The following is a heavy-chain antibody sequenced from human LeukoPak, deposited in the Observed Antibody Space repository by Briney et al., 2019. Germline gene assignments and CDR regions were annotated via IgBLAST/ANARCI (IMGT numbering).Heavy chain of an antibody. Sequence: ASVKVSCKASGYTFTGYYMHWVRQAPGQGLEWMGWINPNSGGTNYAQKFQGRVTMTRDTSISTAYMELSRLRSDDTAVYYCARITCSSTSCYTGDFGYWGQGTLVTVSS. CDR3: ARITCSSTSCYTGDFGY. J-gene: IGHJ4*02. CDR1: GYTFTGYY. V-gene: IGHV1-2*02. CDR2: INPNSGGT. D-gene: IGHD2-2*02.